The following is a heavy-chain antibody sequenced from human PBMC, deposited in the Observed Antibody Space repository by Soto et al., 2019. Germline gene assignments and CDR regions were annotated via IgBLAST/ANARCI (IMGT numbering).Heavy chain of an antibody. Sequence: QITLKESGPTLVEPTQTLTLTCTFSGFSFSTSGVSVGWIRQPPGKALEWLALIYRDDDKRYSPSLKNRLTITKYTSRNQVVLTLTNVDPVDTATYYCATGDAWNVLLAYWGQGTLVTVSS. V-gene: IGHV2-5*02. J-gene: IGHJ4*02. D-gene: IGHD4-17*01. CDR1: GFSFSTSGVS. CDR3: ATGDAWNVLLAY. CDR2: IYRDDDK.